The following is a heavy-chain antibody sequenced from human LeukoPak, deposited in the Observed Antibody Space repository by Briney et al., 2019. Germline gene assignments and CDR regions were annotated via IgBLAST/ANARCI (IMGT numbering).Heavy chain of an antibody. J-gene: IGHJ6*03. V-gene: IGHV3-21*01. D-gene: IGHD3-3*01. CDR1: GFTFSSYS. CDR3: ARVFHLGEHYDFWSGYCYMDV. Sequence: PGGSLRLSCAASGFTFSSYSMNWVRQAPGKGLEWVSSISSSSSYIYYADSVKGRFTISRDNAKNSPYLQMNSLGAEDTAVYYCARVFHLGEHYDFWSGYCYMDVWGKGTTVTVSS. CDR2: ISSSSSYI.